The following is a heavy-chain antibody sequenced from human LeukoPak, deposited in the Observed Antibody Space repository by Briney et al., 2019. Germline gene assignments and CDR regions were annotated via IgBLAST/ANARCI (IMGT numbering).Heavy chain of an antibody. Sequence: GGSLRLSCAASGFTFSSYGMSWVRQAPGKGLEWVSAICGSGGSKYYADSVKGRFTISRDNSKNPLYLQMNRLRAEDTAVYYCAKGFTAGNDYWGQGTLVTVSS. J-gene: IGHJ4*02. D-gene: IGHD3-16*01. V-gene: IGHV3-23*01. CDR3: AKGFTAGNDY. CDR2: ICGSGGSK. CDR1: GFTFSSYG.